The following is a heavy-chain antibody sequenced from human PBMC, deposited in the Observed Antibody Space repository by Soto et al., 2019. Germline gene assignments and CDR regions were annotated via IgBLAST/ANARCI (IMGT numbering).Heavy chain of an antibody. D-gene: IGHD3-3*01. CDR2: IYYSGST. V-gene: IGHV4-39*01. J-gene: IGHJ6*02. CDR3: ASVAYYDFWSGYYSYYYGMDV. Sequence: SETLSLTCTVSGGSISSSSYYWGWIRQPPGKGLEWIGGIYYSGSTYYNPSLKSRVTISVDTSKNQFSLKLSSVTAADTAVYYCASVAYYDFWSGYYSYYYGMDVWGQGTTVTVSS. CDR1: GGSISSSSYY.